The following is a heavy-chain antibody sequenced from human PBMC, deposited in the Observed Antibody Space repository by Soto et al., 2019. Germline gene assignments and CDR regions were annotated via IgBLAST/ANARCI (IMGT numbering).Heavy chain of an antibody. CDR1: GYTFTSFD. Sequence: QVQLVQSGAEVKKPGASVKVSCKASGYTFTSFDIHWVRQATGQGLEWMGWMNPNSGTTNYALKFQDRVTMTRNTSTSTAYMEVSSLRSEDTAVYYCARPYYSGWFLFTSWGQGTLVTVSS. D-gene: IGHD6-19*01. V-gene: IGHV1-8*01. CDR3: ARPYYSGWFLFTS. CDR2: MNPNSGTT. J-gene: IGHJ5*02.